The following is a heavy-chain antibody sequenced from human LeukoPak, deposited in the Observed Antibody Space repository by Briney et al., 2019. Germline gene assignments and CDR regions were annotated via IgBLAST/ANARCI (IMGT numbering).Heavy chain of an antibody. V-gene: IGHV3-7*01. D-gene: IGHD3-22*01. J-gene: IGHJ1*01. CDR1: GFTVSSNY. CDR2: IKQDGSEK. Sequence: GGSLRLSCAASGFTVSSNYMSWVRQAPGKGLEWVANIKQDGSEKYYVDSVKGRFTISRDNAKNSLYLQMNSLRAEDTAVYYCASVLSGYSQHWGQGTLVTVSS. CDR3: ASVLSGYSQH.